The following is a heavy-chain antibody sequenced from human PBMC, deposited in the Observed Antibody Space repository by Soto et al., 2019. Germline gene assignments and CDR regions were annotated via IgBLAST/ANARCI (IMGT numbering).Heavy chain of an antibody. D-gene: IGHD5-12*01. CDR1: GYPFGAYY. V-gene: IGHV1-2*04. Sequence: GASVKVSCKASGYPFGAYYMHWLRQAPGQGLEWMGLINPSSGGTTYAQQFQGWVTMTRDTSISTAYMELSRPRSDDTAVYYWARWLHYPYYGMDVWGQGTTVTVSS. J-gene: IGHJ6*02. CDR2: INPSSGGT. CDR3: ARWLHYPYYGMDV.